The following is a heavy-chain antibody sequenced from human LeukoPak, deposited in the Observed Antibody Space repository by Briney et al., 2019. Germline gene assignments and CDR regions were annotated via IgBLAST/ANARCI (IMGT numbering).Heavy chain of an antibody. J-gene: IGHJ4*02. Sequence: KASETLSLTCTVSGGSISSYYWSWIRQPAGKGLEWIGRIYTSGSTNYNPSLKSRVTMSVDTSKNQFSLKLSSVTAADTAVYYCARRTCSSTSCYFDYWGQGTLVTVSS. CDR2: IYTSGST. D-gene: IGHD2-2*01. CDR1: GGSISSYY. V-gene: IGHV4-4*07. CDR3: ARRTCSSTSCYFDY.